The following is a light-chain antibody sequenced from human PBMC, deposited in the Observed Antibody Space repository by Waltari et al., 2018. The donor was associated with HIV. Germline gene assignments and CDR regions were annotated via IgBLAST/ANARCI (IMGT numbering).Light chain of an antibody. CDR1: SRDVGGYNY. J-gene: IGLJ2*01. CDR2: EVS. CDR3: SSYAGSINVL. V-gene: IGLV2-8*01. Sequence: QSALTQPPSASGSPGQSVTISCTGTSRDVGGYNYVSWHQQPPAKAPKLLIAEVSKRPSGVPDRFSGSKSGNTASLTVSGLQAEDEADYYCSSYAGSINVLFGGGTKLAVL.